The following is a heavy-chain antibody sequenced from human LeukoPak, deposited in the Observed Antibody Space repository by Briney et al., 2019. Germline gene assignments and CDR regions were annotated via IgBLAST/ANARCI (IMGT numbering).Heavy chain of an antibody. CDR2: IYYTGAA. CDR3: ARHIAVGEDV. Sequence: SETLSLTCSVSGGSISDSYWSWIRQPPGKILEFLAYIYYTGAATYNPSLRSRLTISVDASKNQFSLKLNSVTAADTAIYYCARHIAVGEDVWGQGTTVTVAS. J-gene: IGHJ6*02. D-gene: IGHD6-19*01. V-gene: IGHV4-59*01. CDR1: GGSISDSY.